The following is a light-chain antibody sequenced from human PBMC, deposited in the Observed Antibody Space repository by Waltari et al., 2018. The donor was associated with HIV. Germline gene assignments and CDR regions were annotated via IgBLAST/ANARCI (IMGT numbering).Light chain of an antibody. CDR1: TSNIETDA. V-gene: IGLV1-47*01. Sequence: QSVLTQPPSVSGTPGQTVTISCSGSTSNIETDALYWYQQLPGTAPKLRIYRNFKRPSGVSDRFSGSKAGASASLVISGLRSEDEAHYYCVSYDSRLDERLFGGGTKLTVL. CDR2: RNF. J-gene: IGLJ3*02. CDR3: VSYDSRLDERL.